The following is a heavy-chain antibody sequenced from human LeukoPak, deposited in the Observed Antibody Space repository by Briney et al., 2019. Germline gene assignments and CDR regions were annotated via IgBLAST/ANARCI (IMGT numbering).Heavy chain of an antibody. J-gene: IGHJ4*02. CDR2: ISWNSGSI. V-gene: IGHV3-9*01. CDR3: AKDLTYDPKYYFDY. Sequence: GRSLRLSCAASGFTFDDYAMHWVRQAPGKGLEWVSGISWNSGSIGYADSVKGRFTISRDNAKNSPYLQMNSLRAEDTALYYCAKDLTYDPKYYFDYWGQGTLVTVSS. CDR1: GFTFDDYA. D-gene: IGHD5-12*01.